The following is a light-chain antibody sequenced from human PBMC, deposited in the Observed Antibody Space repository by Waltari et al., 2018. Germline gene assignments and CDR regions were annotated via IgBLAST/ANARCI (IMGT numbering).Light chain of an antibody. CDR1: GGSIVNNY. V-gene: IGLV6-57*04. CDR2: EDD. J-gene: IGLJ3*02. Sequence: NFLLTQPHSVSESPGTTVIISCTRSGGSIVNNYVQWYQHRPGSAPSIVIYEDDQRPSGVPDRFSGSIDSSSNSASLPISGLKTEDEADYYCQSYTSSAVFGGGTKLTV. CDR3: QSYTSSAV.